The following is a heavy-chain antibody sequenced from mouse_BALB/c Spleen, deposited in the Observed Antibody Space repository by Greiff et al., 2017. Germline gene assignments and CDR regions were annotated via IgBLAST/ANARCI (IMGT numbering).Heavy chain of an antibody. J-gene: IGHJ4*01. Sequence: EVKLQQSGAELVRPGALVKLSCKASGFNIKDYYMHWVKQRPEQGLEWIGWIDPENGNTIYDPKFQGKASITADTSSNTAYLQLSSLTSEDTAVYYCAPRVSYAMDYWGQGTSVTVSS. V-gene: IGHV14-1*02. D-gene: IGHD6-2*01. CDR2: IDPENGNT. CDR1: GFNIKDYY. CDR3: APRVSYAMDY.